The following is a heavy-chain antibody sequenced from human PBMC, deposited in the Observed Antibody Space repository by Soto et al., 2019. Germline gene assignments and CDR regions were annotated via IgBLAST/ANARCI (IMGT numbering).Heavy chain of an antibody. CDR3: ARGVPLWFDP. V-gene: IGHV1-3*05. CDR1: GYTFTNYA. J-gene: IGHJ5*02. CDR2: INAGNGNT. Sequence: QVQLVQSGAEEKKPGASVKVSCKASGYTFTNYAMHWVRQAPGQRLEWMGWINAGNGNTKYSQKFQGRVTITRDTSARTDYMELSSLRSEATAVYYCARGVPLWFDPWGQGTLVTVSS. D-gene: IGHD3-10*01.